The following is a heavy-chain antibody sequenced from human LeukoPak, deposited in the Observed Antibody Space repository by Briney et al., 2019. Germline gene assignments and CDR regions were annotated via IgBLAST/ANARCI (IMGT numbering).Heavy chain of an antibody. CDR3: AKGVKVPLLRYFSYYMDV. J-gene: IGHJ6*03. CDR1: GFTFSSYG. CDR2: MRYDGSNR. Sequence: GGSLRLSCAASGFTFSSYGMHWVRQAPGKGLEWVAFMRYDGSNRNYADSVKGRFTISRDNSKNTLYLQMNSLRAEDTAVYYCAKGVKVPLLRYFSYYMDVWGKGTTVTASS. V-gene: IGHV3-30*02. D-gene: IGHD3-9*01.